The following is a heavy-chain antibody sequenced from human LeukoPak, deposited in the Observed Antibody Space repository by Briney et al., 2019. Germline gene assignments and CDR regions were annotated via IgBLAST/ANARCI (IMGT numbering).Heavy chain of an antibody. CDR2: VYHSGST. CDR1: GNSISSGYY. Sequence: SETLSLTCTVSGNSISSGYYWDWIRQPPGKGLQWIGSVYHSGSTYYNPSLKSRITISVDTSKNQFSLKLSSVTAADTAVYYCARDRGGYSYGGGYFDYWGQGTLVTVSS. J-gene: IGHJ4*02. CDR3: ARDRGGYSYGGGYFDY. D-gene: IGHD5-18*01. V-gene: IGHV4-38-2*02.